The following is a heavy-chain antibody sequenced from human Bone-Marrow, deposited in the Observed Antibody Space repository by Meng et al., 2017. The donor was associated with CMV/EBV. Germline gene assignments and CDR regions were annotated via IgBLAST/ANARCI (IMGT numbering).Heavy chain of an antibody. Sequence: SCAASGFTFSCCGMHWVRQAPGKGLEWVAVIWYDGSLKYYIDSVKGRFTISRDNSRNTLYLQMNSLRSEDTAMYYCARYRDGYNWDLWGQGTLVTVSS. CDR3: ARYRDGYNWDL. J-gene: IGHJ5*02. D-gene: IGHD5-24*01. CDR1: GFTFSCCG. CDR2: IWYDGSLK. V-gene: IGHV3-33*01.